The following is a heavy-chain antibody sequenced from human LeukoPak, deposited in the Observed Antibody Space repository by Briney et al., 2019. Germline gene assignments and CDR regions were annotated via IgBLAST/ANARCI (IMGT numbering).Heavy chain of an antibody. D-gene: IGHD6-19*01. CDR3: AKAKKQWLLDY. V-gene: IGHV3-23*01. CDR2: ISGSGGST. CDR1: GFTFSSYA. J-gene: IGHJ4*02. Sequence: GGSLSLSSAASGFTFSSYAMSWVRQAPGKGLEWVSAISGSGGSTYYADSVKGRFTISRDNSKNTLYLQMNSLRAEDTAVYYCAKAKKQWLLDYWGQGTLVTVSS.